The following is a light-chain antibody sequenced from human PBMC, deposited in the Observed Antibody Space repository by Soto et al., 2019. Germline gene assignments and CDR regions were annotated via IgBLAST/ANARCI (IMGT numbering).Light chain of an antibody. J-gene: IGKJ3*01. V-gene: IGKV1-33*01. CDR1: QDISNY. Sequence: DIQMTQSPSSLSASVGDRVTITCQASQDISNYLNWYQQKPGKAPKLLIYDASNLETGVPSRFSGSGSGTDFTLTISSLQPEDIATYYCLQYDNLPVTFGPGTKVDIK. CDR2: DAS. CDR3: LQYDNLPVT.